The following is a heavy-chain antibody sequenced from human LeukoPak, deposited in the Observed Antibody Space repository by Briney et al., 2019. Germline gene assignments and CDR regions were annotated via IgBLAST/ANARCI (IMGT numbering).Heavy chain of an antibody. J-gene: IGHJ4*02. CDR2: TSDRGDYT. V-gene: IGHV3-23*01. CDR3: AKKAQYDGHYPLDY. D-gene: IGHD4/OR15-4a*01. CDR1: GFTFTSYS. Sequence: GGSLRLSCAASGFTFTSYSMSWVRQAPGKGLEWVSGTSDRGDYTYYADSVKGRFTISRDTSKNTLYLQMNSLRAEDTTLYFCAKKAQYDGHYPLDYWGQGTLVTVSA.